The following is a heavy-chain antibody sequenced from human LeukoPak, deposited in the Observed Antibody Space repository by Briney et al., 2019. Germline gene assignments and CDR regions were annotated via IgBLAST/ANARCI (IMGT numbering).Heavy chain of an antibody. CDR2: IHYSGST. D-gene: IGHD5-18*01. J-gene: IGHJ4*02. CDR3: ARVRYSYVFDY. CDR1: GGSINSYY. V-gene: IGHV4-59*08. Sequence: SETLSLTCTVSGGSINSYYWSWIRQPPGRGLEWIGYIHYSGSTNYNPSLKSRVTISVDTSKNQFSLKLSSVTAADTAVYYCARVRYSYVFDYWGQGTLVTVSS.